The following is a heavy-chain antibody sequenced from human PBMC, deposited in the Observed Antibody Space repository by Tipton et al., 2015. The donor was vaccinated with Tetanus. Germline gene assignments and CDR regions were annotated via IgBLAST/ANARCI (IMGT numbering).Heavy chain of an antibody. CDR2: IYYSGST. V-gene: IGHV4-31*03. CDR3: ARFSVYYYYDSSGYNDY. D-gene: IGHD3-22*01. CDR1: GGSISSGGYY. J-gene: IGHJ4*02. Sequence: TLSLTCTVSGGSISSGGYYWSWIRQHPGKGLEWIGYIYYSGSTYYNPSLKSRVTISVDTSKNQFSLKLGSVTAADTAVYYCARFSVYYYYDSSGYNDYWGQGTLVTVSS.